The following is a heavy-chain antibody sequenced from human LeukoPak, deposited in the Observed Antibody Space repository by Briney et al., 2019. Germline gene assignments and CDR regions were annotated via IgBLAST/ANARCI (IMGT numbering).Heavy chain of an antibody. J-gene: IGHJ4*02. V-gene: IGHV3-53*01. CDR3: ARDGYYYDSSGSFDY. D-gene: IGHD3-22*01. Sequence: GGSLRLSCAASGFTVSSNSMSWVRQAPGKGLEWVSVIYSGGSPYYADSVKGRFTISRDNSKNTLYLQMNSLRAEDTAVYYCARDGYYYDSSGSFDYWGQGTLVTVSS. CDR2: IYSGGSP. CDR1: GFTVSSNS.